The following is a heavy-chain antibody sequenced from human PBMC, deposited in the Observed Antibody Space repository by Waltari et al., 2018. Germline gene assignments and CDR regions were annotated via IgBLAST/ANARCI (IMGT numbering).Heavy chain of an antibody. J-gene: IGHJ4*02. Sequence: EVQLVESGGVVVQPGGSLRLSCAASGFTFDDYTMHWVRQAPGKGLEWGSLISWDGGSTYYADSVKGRFTISRDNSKNSLYLQMNSLRTEDTALYYCAKDIGMGGIAEGWGQGTLVTVSS. CDR1: GFTFDDYT. D-gene: IGHD6-13*01. V-gene: IGHV3-43*01. CDR2: ISWDGGST. CDR3: AKDIGMGGIAEG.